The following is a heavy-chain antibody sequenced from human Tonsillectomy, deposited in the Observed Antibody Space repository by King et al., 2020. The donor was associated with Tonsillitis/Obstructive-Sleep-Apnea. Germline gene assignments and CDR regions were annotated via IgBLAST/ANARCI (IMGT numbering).Heavy chain of an antibody. J-gene: IGHJ4*02. D-gene: IGHD6-25*01. CDR1: GFTFSNYS. Sequence: VQLVESGGGLVKPGGSLRLSCVASGFTFSNYSVNWVRQAPRKGLEWVASIDSSSRYIYYADSVRGRFTISRDNAKNLLLLQMNSLRADDTAVYYCATHSSDWTYFDYWGQGTLVTVSS. CDR2: IDSSSRYI. V-gene: IGHV3-21*06. CDR3: ATHSSDWTYFDY.